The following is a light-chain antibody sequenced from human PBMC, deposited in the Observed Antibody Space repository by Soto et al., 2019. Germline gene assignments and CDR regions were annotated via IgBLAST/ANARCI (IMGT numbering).Light chain of an antibody. Sequence: DIVLTQSPATLSLSPGERATLSCRASQGVSNYLAWYQQRPGQAPRLLIYDASNRATGIPVRFSGSGSGTDFTLTISSLEPEDFAVYYCQQRSHGLTFGGGTKVDIK. CDR1: QGVSNY. CDR3: QQRSHGLT. V-gene: IGKV3-11*01. CDR2: DAS. J-gene: IGKJ4*01.